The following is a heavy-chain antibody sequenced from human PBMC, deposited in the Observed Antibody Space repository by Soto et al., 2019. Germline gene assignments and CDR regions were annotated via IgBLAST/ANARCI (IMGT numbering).Heavy chain of an antibody. CDR3: ARDRENFYDSSGYYFSDSFDL. CDR2: IWYDGSNK. Sequence: QVQLVESGGGVVQPGRSLRLSCAASGFSFRTYGIHWVRQAPGKGLEWVAGIWYDGSNKYYADSVKGRFTISRDNSENTLYLPMNSLRADDTAVYYCARDRENFYDSSGYYFSDSFDLWGQGTMVTVSS. V-gene: IGHV3-33*01. D-gene: IGHD3-22*01. CDR1: GFSFRTYG. J-gene: IGHJ3*01.